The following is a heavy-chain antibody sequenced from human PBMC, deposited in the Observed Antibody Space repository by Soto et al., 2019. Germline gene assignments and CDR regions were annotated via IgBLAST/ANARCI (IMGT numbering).Heavy chain of an antibody. CDR1: GYTFTSYG. D-gene: IGHD4-17*01. V-gene: IGHV1-18*01. CDR2: ISAYNGNT. Sequence: QVQLVQSGAEVKKPGASVKVSCKASGYTFTSYGISWVRQAPGQGLEWMGWISAYNGNTNYAQKLQGRVTMTTDTSTSRAYMELRSLRSDDTAVYYCARDGQVTTAPDKYYYYYYGMDVWGQGTTVTVSS. J-gene: IGHJ6*02. CDR3: ARDGQVTTAPDKYYYYYYGMDV.